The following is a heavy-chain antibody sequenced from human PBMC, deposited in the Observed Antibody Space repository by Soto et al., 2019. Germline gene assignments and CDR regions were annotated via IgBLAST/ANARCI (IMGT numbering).Heavy chain of an antibody. CDR3: ARSRYTSGWWTPPFDY. D-gene: IGHD6-19*01. CDR2: IYYSGST. J-gene: IGHJ4*02. Sequence: PSETLSLTCTVSGGSISSYYWSWIRQPPGKGLEWIGYIYYSGSTNYNPSLKSRVTISVDTSKNQFSLKLTSVTAADTAMYYCARSRYTSGWWTPPFDYWGQGTLVTVSS. V-gene: IGHV4-59*01. CDR1: GGSISSYY.